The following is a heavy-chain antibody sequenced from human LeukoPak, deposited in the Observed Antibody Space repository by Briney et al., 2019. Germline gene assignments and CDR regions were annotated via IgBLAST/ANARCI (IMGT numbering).Heavy chain of an antibody. D-gene: IGHD5-18*01. CDR3: ARVGTADNWFDP. CDR2: ISSSSSYI. CDR1: GFTFSSYS. V-gene: IGHV3-21*01. J-gene: IGHJ5*02. Sequence: GGSLRLSCAASGFTFSSYSMNWVRQAPGKGLEWVSSISSSSSYIYYADSVKGRFTISRDNAKNSLYLQMYSLRAEDTAVYYCARVGTADNWFDPWGQGTLVTVSS.